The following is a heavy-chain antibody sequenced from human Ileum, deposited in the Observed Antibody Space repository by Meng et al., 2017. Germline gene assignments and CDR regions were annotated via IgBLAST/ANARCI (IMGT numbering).Heavy chain of an antibody. D-gene: IGHD1-1*01. Sequence: QVQLVQSGPEVKKPWASVTVSCKAPGLIFRSYDINWVRQDPRQGLEWMGWMNPNSGNTGFAQKFQDRITMTRDTSINTAYMELSSLTSEDTAVYYCARRTQSTGTALGYWGQGTLVTVSS. V-gene: IGHV1-8*01. CDR1: GLIFRSYD. CDR3: ARRTQSTGTALGY. CDR2: MNPNSGNT. J-gene: IGHJ4*02.